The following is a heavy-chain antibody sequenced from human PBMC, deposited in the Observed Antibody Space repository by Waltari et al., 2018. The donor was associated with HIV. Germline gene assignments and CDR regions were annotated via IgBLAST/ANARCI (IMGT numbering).Heavy chain of an antibody. V-gene: IGHV3-23*01. CDR3: AKGRGQQLVEVMDV. CDR2: ISGSGGST. D-gene: IGHD6-13*01. J-gene: IGHJ6*02. Sequence: EVQLLESGGGLVQPGGSLRLPCAASVFTFSSYPLSWVRQAPGKGLEWVAAISGSGGSTYYADSVKGRFTISRDNSKNTLYLQMNSLRAEDTAVYYCAKGRGQQLVEVMDVWGQGTTVTVSS. CDR1: VFTFSSYP.